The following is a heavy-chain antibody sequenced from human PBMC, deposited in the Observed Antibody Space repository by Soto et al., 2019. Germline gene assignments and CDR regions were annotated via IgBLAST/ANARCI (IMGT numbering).Heavy chain of an antibody. CDR3: AKGSIAVTHDGIHV. J-gene: IGHJ6*02. Sequence: QVQLVESGGGVVQPGRSLRLSCAASGFTFSSYGMHWVRQAPGKGLEGVAVISYDGSNKYYADSVKGRFPISRDNSKNTLYLQMNSLRAEDTAVYYCAKGSIAVTHDGIHVWGQGSTVTVSS. D-gene: IGHD6-6*01. CDR2: ISYDGSNK. V-gene: IGHV3-30*18. CDR1: GFTFSSYG.